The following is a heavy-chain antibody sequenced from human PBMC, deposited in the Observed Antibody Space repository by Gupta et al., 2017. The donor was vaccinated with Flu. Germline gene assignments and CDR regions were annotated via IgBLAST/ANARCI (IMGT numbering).Heavy chain of an antibody. CDR1: GGSLSRYY. CDR2: IHATGGTT. D-gene: IGHD5-12*01. Sequence: QVQLQESGPGLVQPSETLSLTCTVSGGSLSRYYWSWIRQAAGRGLEWIGRIHATGGTTVYNPSLESRVIMSVETSKNQFSLKLKFVTAADTAVYYCARRLQERRNSGWDNWFDTWGQGTLVTVSS. CDR3: ARRLQERRNSGWDNWFDT. V-gene: IGHV4-4*07. J-gene: IGHJ5*02.